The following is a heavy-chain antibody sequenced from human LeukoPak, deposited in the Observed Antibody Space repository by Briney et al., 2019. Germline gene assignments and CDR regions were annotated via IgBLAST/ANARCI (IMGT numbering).Heavy chain of an antibody. Sequence: GGSLRLSCAASGFTFSSYSMLWVRQAPGKGLEWVSYISSSSSTIYYADSVKGRFTISRDNAKKSLYLKMNTLRAEDTAVYYCARDLKAVTMVRGVITKGNNWFDPWGQGTLVTVSS. CDR2: ISSSSSTI. J-gene: IGHJ5*02. CDR3: ARDLKAVTMVRGVITKGNNWFDP. V-gene: IGHV3-48*01. CDR1: GFTFSSYS. D-gene: IGHD3-10*01.